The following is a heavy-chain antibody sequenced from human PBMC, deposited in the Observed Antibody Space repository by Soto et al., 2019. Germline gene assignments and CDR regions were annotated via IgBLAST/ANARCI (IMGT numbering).Heavy chain of an antibody. V-gene: IGHV4-4*07. Sequence: QVQLQESGPGLVKPSETLSLTCTVSGDSMTKYYWRWIPQPAGKGLAWIVRIYTSGSTNYNPSLKSRVTMSIDTSNNHFSLNLKSVTAADTAMYYCARTVGAAYYFDFWGQGALVTVSS. CDR3: ARTVGAAYYFDF. J-gene: IGHJ4*02. D-gene: IGHD1-26*01. CDR2: IYTSGST. CDR1: GDSMTKYY.